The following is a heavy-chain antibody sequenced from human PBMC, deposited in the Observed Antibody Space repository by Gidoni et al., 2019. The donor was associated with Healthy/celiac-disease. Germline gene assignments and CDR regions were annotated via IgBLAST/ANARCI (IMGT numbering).Heavy chain of an antibody. Sequence: EVQLLESGGGLVQPGGSLRLSCAASGSTFSSYAMRWVRQAPGKGLEWVSAMSGSGGSTYYADSVKGRFTISRDNSKNTLYLQMNSLRAEDTAVYYCAKDVVQLWFYATPSEEYYFDYWGQGTLVTVSS. J-gene: IGHJ4*02. V-gene: IGHV3-23*01. CDR3: AKDVVQLWFYATPSEEYYFDY. D-gene: IGHD5-18*01. CDR2: MSGSGGST. CDR1: GSTFSSYA.